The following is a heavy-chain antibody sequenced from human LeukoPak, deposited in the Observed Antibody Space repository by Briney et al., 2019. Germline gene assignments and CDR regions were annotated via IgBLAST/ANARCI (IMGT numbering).Heavy chain of an antibody. V-gene: IGHV3-49*04. CDR2: IRSKGYGETT. Sequence: GGSLRLSCTASGFSFGDYALSWVRQAPGKGLEWVGFIRSKGYGETTEYAASLEGRFSISRDDSQSIAYLQMNSLKTEDTAVYYCTRRFNNWFDSWGQGTLVTVSS. CDR3: TRRFNNWFDS. CDR1: GFSFGDYA. J-gene: IGHJ5*01.